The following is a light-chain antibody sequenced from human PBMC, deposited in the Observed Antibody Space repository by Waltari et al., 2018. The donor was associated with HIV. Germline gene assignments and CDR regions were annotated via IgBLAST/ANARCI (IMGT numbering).Light chain of an antibody. J-gene: IGLJ3*02. Sequence: QTVVTQEPSFYVSPGGTVPSTCGLSSGSVSTSYYPSWYQQTPGQTPRTLIHSTNTRSSGVPDRFSGSILGNKAALTITGAQADDESDYYCVLYMGSGIWVFGGGTKLTVL. CDR1: SGSVSTSYY. CDR3: VLYMGSGIWV. CDR2: STN. V-gene: IGLV8-61*01.